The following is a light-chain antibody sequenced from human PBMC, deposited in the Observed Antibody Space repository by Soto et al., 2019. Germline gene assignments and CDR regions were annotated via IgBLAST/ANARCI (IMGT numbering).Light chain of an antibody. Sequence: DIKITQSPSSLSASVGDRVTITCRASQSISSYLNWYQQKPGKAPKLLIYAESSLQSGVPSRFSGSGSGTDFTLTISSLQPEDFATYYCQQSYSTPITFGQGTRLEIK. CDR3: QQSYSTPIT. CDR2: AES. CDR1: QSISSY. J-gene: IGKJ5*01. V-gene: IGKV1-39*01.